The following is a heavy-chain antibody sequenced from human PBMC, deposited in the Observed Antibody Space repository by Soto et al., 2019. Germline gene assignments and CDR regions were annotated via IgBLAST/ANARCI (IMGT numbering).Heavy chain of an antibody. D-gene: IGHD3-22*01. J-gene: IGHJ4*02. CDR1: GGSISGYC. Sequence: LSLTCTVSGGSISGYCCTWIRQPPGKGLEWTGYMCYNGGTNYNPSLKSRVTISVDTSQHQFSLKLTSVTAADTALYYCARMFHYYDGGYFDRWGQGALVTVSS. CDR2: MCYNGGT. V-gene: IGHV4-59*01. CDR3: ARMFHYYDGGYFDR.